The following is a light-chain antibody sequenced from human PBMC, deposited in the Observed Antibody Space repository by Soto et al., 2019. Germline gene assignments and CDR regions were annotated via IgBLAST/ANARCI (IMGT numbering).Light chain of an antibody. V-gene: IGKV3-20*01. CDR2: AAS. Sequence: EIVLTQSPGTLSLSPGESATLSCRATQSVSATYLAWYHQKPGQAPRLLIYAASSRATDSPDRFSGSGSGTDFTLPISRPEPEHFAVYCCQHYGTSTRTFGQGTKVESK. CDR3: QHYGTSTRT. CDR1: QSVSATY. J-gene: IGKJ1*01.